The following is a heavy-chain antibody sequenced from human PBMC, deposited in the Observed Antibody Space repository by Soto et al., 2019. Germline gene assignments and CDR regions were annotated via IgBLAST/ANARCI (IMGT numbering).Heavy chain of an antibody. D-gene: IGHD3-3*01. Sequence: QVQLVQSGAEVKKPGSSVKVSCKASGGTFSSYAISWVRQAPGQGLEWMGGIIPIFGTANYAQKFQGRVTITADESTRTAYMELSSLRSEDTAVYYCAREIFGVIISGGRDAFDIWGQGTMVTVSS. CDR3: AREIFGVIISGGRDAFDI. V-gene: IGHV1-69*01. CDR1: GGTFSSYA. J-gene: IGHJ3*02. CDR2: IIPIFGTA.